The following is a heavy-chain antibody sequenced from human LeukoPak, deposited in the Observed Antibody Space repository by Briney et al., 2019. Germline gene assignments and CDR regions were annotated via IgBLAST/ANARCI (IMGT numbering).Heavy chain of an antibody. CDR2: ISYDGSNK. V-gene: IGHV3-30-3*01. J-gene: IGHJ6*03. CDR3: ARDEGSSWYPQQYYYYYMDV. CDR1: GFTFSSYS. Sequence: PGGSLRLSCTASGFTFSSYSMNWVRQAPGKGLEWVAVISYDGSNKYYADSVKGRFTISRDNSKNTLYLQMNSLRAEDTAVYYCARDEGSSWYPQQYYYYYMDVWGKGTTVTVSS. D-gene: IGHD6-13*01.